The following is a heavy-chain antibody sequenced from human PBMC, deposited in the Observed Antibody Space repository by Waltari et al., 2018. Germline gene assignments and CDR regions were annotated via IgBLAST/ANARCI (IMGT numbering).Heavy chain of an antibody. D-gene: IGHD3-3*01. V-gene: IGHV4-31*03. CDR3: ARSPTYDFWSNNWFDP. Sequence: QVQLQESGPGLVKPSQTLSLPCTVSGGSISSGGYYWSLIRPPPGKGLEWIGYIYYSGSTYYNPSLKSRVTISVDTSKNQFSLKLSSVTAADTAVYYCARSPTYDFWSNNWFDPWGQGTLVTVSS. CDR1: GGSISSGGYY. J-gene: IGHJ5*02. CDR2: IYYSGST.